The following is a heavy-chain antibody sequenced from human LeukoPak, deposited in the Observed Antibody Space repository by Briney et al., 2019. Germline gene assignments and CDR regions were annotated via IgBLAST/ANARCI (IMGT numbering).Heavy chain of an antibody. Sequence: PSETLPLTCTVSGYSISSGYYWGWIRQPPGKGLEWIGSIYHSGSTFYNPSLKSRVTISVDTSKNQFSLKLSSVTATDTAVYYCARGGYGSGTYYLGYWGQGTLVTVSS. CDR2: IYHSGST. J-gene: IGHJ4*02. D-gene: IGHD3-10*01. V-gene: IGHV4-38-2*02. CDR1: GYSISSGYY. CDR3: ARGGYGSGTYYLGY.